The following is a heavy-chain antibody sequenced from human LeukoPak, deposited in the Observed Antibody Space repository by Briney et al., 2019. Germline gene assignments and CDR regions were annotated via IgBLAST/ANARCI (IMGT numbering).Heavy chain of an antibody. CDR2: ISAYNGNT. J-gene: IGHJ4*02. CDR3: ARDEGITMVRGVIDY. Sequence: ASVKVSCKASGYTFTSYGISWVRQAPGQGLEWMGWISAYNGNTNYAQKLQGRVTMTTDTSTSTAYMELRSLRSDDTAVYYCARDEGITMVRGVIDYWGQGTLVTVSS. V-gene: IGHV1-18*01. D-gene: IGHD3-10*01. CDR1: GYTFTSYG.